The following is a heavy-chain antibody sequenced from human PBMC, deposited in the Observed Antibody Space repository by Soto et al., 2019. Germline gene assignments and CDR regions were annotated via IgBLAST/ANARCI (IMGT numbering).Heavy chain of an antibody. V-gene: IGHV3-7*01. CDR2: IKQDGSEK. CDR1: GFTFSNYW. D-gene: IGHD6-13*01. CDR3: ARIASAGRGWDV. J-gene: IGHJ6*02. Sequence: EVQLVESGGGLVQPGGSLRLSCADFGFTFSNYWMSWVRQALVKGLEWVGNIKQDGSEKNYVDSVKGRFTISRDNAKNSLYLQMNSLRAEDTAVYYCARIASAGRGWDVWGQGTTVVVSS.